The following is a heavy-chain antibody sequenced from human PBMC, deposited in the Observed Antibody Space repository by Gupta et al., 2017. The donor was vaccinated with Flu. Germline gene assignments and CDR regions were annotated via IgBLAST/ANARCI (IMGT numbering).Heavy chain of an antibody. J-gene: IGHJ4*02. CDR2: INPDGSST. D-gene: IGHD4-17*01. Sequence: EMQLVESGGGLVQPGGYLRPACAASGFTFSSSYLQWVRQAPGKELVWVSRINPDGSSTTYAESVKGRFTISRDNAKNTLYLQMNSLGDDDTAVYYCATVTSGCWGQGTLVTVSS. CDR3: ATVTSGC. V-gene: IGHV3-74*03. CDR1: GFTFSSSY.